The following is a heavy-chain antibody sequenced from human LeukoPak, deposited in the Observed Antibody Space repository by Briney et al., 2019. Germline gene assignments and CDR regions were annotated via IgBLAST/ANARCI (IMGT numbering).Heavy chain of an antibody. V-gene: IGHV3-23*01. CDR2: ISGSGAST. D-gene: IGHD2-2*02. Sequence: GGSLRLSCAASGFTVSSNYMSWVRQAPGKGLEWVSAISGSGASTYYADSVKGRFTISRDNSKNTLSLQMNSLRAEDTAVYHCARGPYCSSASCYSVGAFDIWGRGTMVTVSS. CDR3: ARGPYCSSASCYSVGAFDI. J-gene: IGHJ3*02. CDR1: GFTVSSNY.